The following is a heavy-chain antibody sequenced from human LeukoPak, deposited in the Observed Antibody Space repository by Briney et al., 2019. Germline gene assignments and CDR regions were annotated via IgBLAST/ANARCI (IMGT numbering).Heavy chain of an antibody. V-gene: IGHV4-59*12. D-gene: IGHD3-22*01. J-gene: IGHJ3*02. CDR1: GDSIGSYY. Sequence: SETLSLTCTVSGDSIGSYYWSWIRQPPGKGLEWIGYIYFTGSTNYNPSLKSRVIMSVDRSKNHFSLNLSSVTAADTAVYHCARGHIDYYDSSGYFTDAFDIWGQGTMVTVSS. CDR3: ARGHIDYYDSSGYFTDAFDI. CDR2: IYFTGST.